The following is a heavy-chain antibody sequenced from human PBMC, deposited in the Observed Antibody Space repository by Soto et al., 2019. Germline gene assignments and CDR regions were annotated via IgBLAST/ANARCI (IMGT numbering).Heavy chain of an antibody. J-gene: IGHJ6*02. CDR2: IYSGGST. CDR1: GFTVSSNY. CDR3: ARFQHQGGVKIYYYGMDV. V-gene: IGHV3-53*04. D-gene: IGHD3-16*01. Sequence: HPGGSLRLSCAASGFTVSSNYMSWVRQAPGKGLEWVSVIYSGGSTYYADSEKGRITISRHNSKNTLYLQMNSQRAEDTVVFYCARFQHQGGVKIYYYGMDVWGQGTTVTV.